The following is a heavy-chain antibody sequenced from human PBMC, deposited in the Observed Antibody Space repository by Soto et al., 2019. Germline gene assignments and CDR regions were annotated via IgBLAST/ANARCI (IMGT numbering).Heavy chain of an antibody. D-gene: IGHD1-26*01. J-gene: IGHJ4*02. V-gene: IGHV1-18*01. Sequence: ASVKVSCKASGYTFTSYGISWVRQAPGQGLEWMGWISAYNGNTNYAQKLQGRVTMTTDTSTSTAYMELRSLRSDDTAVYYCARVVSRPDSGATDYWGQGTLVTVSS. CDR2: ISAYNGNT. CDR1: GYTFTSYG. CDR3: ARVVSRPDSGATDY.